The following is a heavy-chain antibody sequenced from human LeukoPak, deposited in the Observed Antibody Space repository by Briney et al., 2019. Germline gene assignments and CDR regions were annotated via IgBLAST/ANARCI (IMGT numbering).Heavy chain of an antibody. Sequence: PSETLSLTCTVSGGSISSSSHYWGWVRQPPGKGLEWIGSVYYSGRTYDNPSLKSRVTISVDTSNNQFSLKLRSVTAADTAAYYCARLPYDSRGYYYFDYWGQGTLVTVSS. J-gene: IGHJ4*02. D-gene: IGHD3-22*01. CDR2: VYYSGRT. CDR3: ARLPYDSRGYYYFDY. CDR1: GGSISSSSHY. V-gene: IGHV4-39*01.